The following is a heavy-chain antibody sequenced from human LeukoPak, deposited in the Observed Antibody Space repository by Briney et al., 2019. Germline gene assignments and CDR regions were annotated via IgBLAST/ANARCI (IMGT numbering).Heavy chain of an antibody. J-gene: IGHJ6*04. Sequence: GGSLRLSCAAPGFTFSSYATSWVRQAPGKGLEWVSAISGSGGSTYYADSVKGRFTISRDNSKNTLYLQTNSLRAEDTAVYYARLDYYYGMDVWGKGTTVTVSS. CDR2: ISGSGGST. V-gene: IGHV3-23*01. CDR1: GFTFSSYA. CDR3: RLDYYYGMDV.